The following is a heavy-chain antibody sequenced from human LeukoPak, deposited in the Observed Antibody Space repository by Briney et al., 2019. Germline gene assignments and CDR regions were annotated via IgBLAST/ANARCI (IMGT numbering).Heavy chain of an antibody. Sequence: TSETLSLTCTVSGVSISSYYWSWIRQPAGKGLEWIGRFYTSGSTNYNPSLKSRVSMSVDTSENQFSLKLSSLTAADTAVYYCARDPYSGSYGADYYYYMDVWGKGTTVTISS. CDR2: FYTSGST. D-gene: IGHD1-26*01. CDR1: GVSISSYY. J-gene: IGHJ6*03. CDR3: ARDPYSGSYGADYYYYMDV. V-gene: IGHV4-4*07.